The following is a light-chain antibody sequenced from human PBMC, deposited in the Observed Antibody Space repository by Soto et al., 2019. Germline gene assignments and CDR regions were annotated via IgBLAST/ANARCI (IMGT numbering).Light chain of an antibody. V-gene: IGKV3-15*01. Sequence: IVLTQSPATLSVSPGERATLSCRPSQSVSSNLAWYQQKPGQAPRLLIYGASTRATGIPARFSGSGSGTEFTLTISSLQSEDFAVYYCQQYDNWPSWTFGQGTKVDIK. CDR3: QQYDNWPSWT. CDR2: GAS. CDR1: QSVSSN. J-gene: IGKJ1*01.